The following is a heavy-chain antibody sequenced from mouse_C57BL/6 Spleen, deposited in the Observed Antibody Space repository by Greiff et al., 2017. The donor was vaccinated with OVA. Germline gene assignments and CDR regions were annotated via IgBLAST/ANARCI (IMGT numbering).Heavy chain of an antibody. Sequence: QVQLQQSGPGLVQPSQSLSITCTVSGFSLTSYGVHWVRQSPGKGLEWLGVIWRGGSTDYNAAFMSRLSITKDNSKSQVFFKMNSLQADDTAIYYCAKNRGYGDWYFDVWGTGTTVTVSS. V-gene: IGHV2-5*01. CDR3: AKNRGYGDWYFDV. CDR1: GFSLTSYG. J-gene: IGHJ1*03. CDR2: IWRGGST. D-gene: IGHD2-2*01.